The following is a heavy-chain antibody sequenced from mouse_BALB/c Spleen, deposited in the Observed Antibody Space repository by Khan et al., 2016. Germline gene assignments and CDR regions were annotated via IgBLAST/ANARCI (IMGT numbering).Heavy chain of an antibody. J-gene: IGHJ1*01. D-gene: IGHD1-1*01. CDR1: GFTFSGFW. CDR3: MRYEYYYWYCDG. CDR2: INSDGSAI. Sequence: EVQLLETGGGLVQPGGSRGLSCEGSGFTFSGFWLSWVRQPLGKTLEWIGDINSDGSAINYAPSIKDRFTIFRDNDKNTLYLQMSNVRSEDTATYFCMRYEYYYWYCDGGGAGTTVTGAS. V-gene: IGHV11-2*02.